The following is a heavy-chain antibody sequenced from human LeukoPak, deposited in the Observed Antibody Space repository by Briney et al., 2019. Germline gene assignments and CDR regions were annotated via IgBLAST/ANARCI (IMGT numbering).Heavy chain of an antibody. CDR3: TRDSGGDTNGYPSR. Sequence: QPGGSLRLSCAASGFTFRSYAMNWIRQVPGKGLEWVSVFYKDGSTYHADSVKGRFTISRDNAKNTVNLHMNTLRVEDTGLYYCTRDSGGDTNGYPSRWGQGTLVTVSS. CDR1: GFTFRSYA. J-gene: IGHJ4*02. D-gene: IGHD2-8*01. V-gene: IGHV3-66*01. CDR2: FYKDGST.